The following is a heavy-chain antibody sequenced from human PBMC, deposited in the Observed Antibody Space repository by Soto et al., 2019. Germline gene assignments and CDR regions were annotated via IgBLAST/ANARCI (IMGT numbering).Heavy chain of an antibody. CDR1: GYPLTSYA. V-gene: IGHV1-3*01. D-gene: IGHD6-19*01. CDR2: INAGNGNT. J-gene: IGHJ4*02. Sequence: SVKVSCKAPGYPLTSYAMHWVRQAPGQRLEWMGWINAGNGNTKYSQKFQGRVTITRDTSASTAYMELSSLRSEDTAVYYCAREDHIAVAGTRGFDYWGQGTLVTVSS. CDR3: AREDHIAVAGTRGFDY.